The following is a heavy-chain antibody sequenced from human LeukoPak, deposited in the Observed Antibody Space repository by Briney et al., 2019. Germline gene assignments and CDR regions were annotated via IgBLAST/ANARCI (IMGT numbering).Heavy chain of an antibody. Sequence: PAGGSLRLSCAASGSTFSNSAMNWVRQAPGKGLEWVSSIGATGGSTYYADSVKGRFTISRDNSKNTLYLQMNSLRAEDTAVYYCARDRRAGSYFDYWGQGTLVTVSS. CDR3: ARDRRAGSYFDY. CDR2: IGATGGST. CDR1: GSTFSNSA. J-gene: IGHJ4*03. V-gene: IGHV3-23*01.